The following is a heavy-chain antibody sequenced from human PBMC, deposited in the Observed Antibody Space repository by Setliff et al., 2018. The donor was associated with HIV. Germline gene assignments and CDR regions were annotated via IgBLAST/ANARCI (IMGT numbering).Heavy chain of an antibody. CDR1: AGSISSGRYY. CDR2: IYSSGSA. D-gene: IGHD3-22*01. Sequence: PSETLSLTCSVSAGSISSGRYYWSWIRQPAGKGLEWIGHIYSSGSANYNLSLKSRVTISKDTSKNQVHLNMSSVTAADKAVYYCARHVGYDSSGRLDYWGQGTLVTVSS. V-gene: IGHV4-61*09. J-gene: IGHJ4*02. CDR3: ARHVGYDSSGRLDY.